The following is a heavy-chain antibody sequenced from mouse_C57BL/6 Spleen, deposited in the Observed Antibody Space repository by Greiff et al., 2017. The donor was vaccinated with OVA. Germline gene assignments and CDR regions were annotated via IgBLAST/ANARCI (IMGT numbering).Heavy chain of an antibody. D-gene: IGHD1-1*01. CDR3: ARYKGYYGSWFAY. V-gene: IGHV7-3*01. CDR1: GFTFTDYY. J-gene: IGHJ3*01. CDR2: IRNKANGYTT. Sequence: EVQLVESGGGLVQPGGSLSLSCAASGFTFTDYYMSWVRQPPGKALEWLGFIRNKANGYTTEYSASVKGRFTISRDNSQSILYLQMNALRAEDSATYYCARYKGYYGSWFAYWGQGTLVTVSA.